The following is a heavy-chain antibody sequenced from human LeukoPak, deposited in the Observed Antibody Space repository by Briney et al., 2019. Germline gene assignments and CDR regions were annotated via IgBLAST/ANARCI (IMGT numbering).Heavy chain of an antibody. D-gene: IGHD3-9*01. CDR1: GFYFSTYS. CDR3: ARDRDWSFDY. Sequence: PGGSLRLSCAATGFYFSTYSINWVRQAPGKGLEWVSNIRGSSSAMNYADSVRGRFAISRDKAKNSLYLEMSSLRAEDTAVYYCARDRDWSFDYWGQGTLVTVSS. J-gene: IGHJ4*02. CDR2: IRGSSSAM. V-gene: IGHV3-48*01.